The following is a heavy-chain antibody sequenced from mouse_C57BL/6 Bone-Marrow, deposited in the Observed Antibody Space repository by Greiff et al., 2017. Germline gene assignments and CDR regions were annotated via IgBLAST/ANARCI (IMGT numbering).Heavy chain of an antibody. CDR1: GYTFTSYT. CDR3: ANYGSTPFAY. J-gene: IGHJ3*01. CDR2: INPSSGYT. D-gene: IGHD1-1*01. V-gene: IGHV1-4*01. Sequence: QVQLKQSGAELARPGASVKMSCKASGYTFTSYTMHWVKQRPGQGLEWIGYINPSSGYTKYNQKFKDKATLTADKSSSTAYMQLSSLTSEDSAVXYCANYGSTPFAYWGQGTLVTVSA.